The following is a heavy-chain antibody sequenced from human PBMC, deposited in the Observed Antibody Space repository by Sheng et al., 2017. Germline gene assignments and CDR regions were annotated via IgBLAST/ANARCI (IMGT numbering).Heavy chain of an antibody. Sequence: QVQLVESGGGVVQPGRSLRLSCAASGFTFSSYAMHWVRQAPGKGLEWVAVISYDGSNKYYADSVKGRFTISRDNSKNTLYLQMNSLRAEDTAVYYCARDRRVTAYCGGDCYLDYWGQGTLVTVSS. D-gene: IGHD2-21*01. CDR2: ISYDGSNK. CDR3: ARDRRVTAYCGGDCYLDY. V-gene: IGHV3-30-3*01. J-gene: IGHJ4*02. CDR1: GFTFSSYA.